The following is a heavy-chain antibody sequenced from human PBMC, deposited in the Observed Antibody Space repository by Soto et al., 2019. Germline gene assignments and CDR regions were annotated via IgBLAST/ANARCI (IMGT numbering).Heavy chain of an antibody. J-gene: IGHJ4*02. V-gene: IGHV3-21*01. D-gene: IGHD2-2*03. CDR1: GFTFSSYS. CDR2: ISSSSSYI. CDR3: ATSYVDIVVVPAAKRQDY. Sequence: GGSLRHSCAASGFTFSSYSMNWVRQAPGKGLEWVSSISSSSSYIYYADSVKGRFTISRDNAKNSLYLQMNSLRAEDTAVYYCATSYVDIVVVPAAKRQDYWGQGTLVTVSS.